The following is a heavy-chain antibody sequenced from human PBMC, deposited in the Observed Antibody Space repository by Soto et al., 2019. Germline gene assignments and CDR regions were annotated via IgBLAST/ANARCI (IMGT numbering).Heavy chain of an antibody. J-gene: IGHJ6*02. V-gene: IGHV3-23*01. CDR3: AKERRATIDWDSKNDYYGMDV. Sequence: PGGSLRLSCAASGFTFSNYAMSWVRQAPGKGLEWVSGVSDTGDSTYYAASVKGRFTISRDNAKTTLSLQMNSLRAEDTAAYYCAKERRATIDWDSKNDYYGMDVWGQGTTVTVSS. CDR1: GFTFSNYA. CDR2: VSDTGDST. D-gene: IGHD5-12*01.